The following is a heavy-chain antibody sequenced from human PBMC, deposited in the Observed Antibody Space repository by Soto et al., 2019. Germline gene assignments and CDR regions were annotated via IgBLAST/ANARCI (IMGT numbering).Heavy chain of an antibody. D-gene: IGHD2-21*02. Sequence: QITLKESGPTLVKPTQTLTLTCTFSGFSLSTGGMGVGWIRQPPGKALEWLALIYWDDDKRYSPSLESRLTITKETFKNQVVLTMTNMDPVDTATYYCAHSRCGGDCLQSYSSHYYYGVDVWGQGTTVTVSS. V-gene: IGHV2-5*02. CDR1: GFSLSTGGMG. CDR3: AHSRCGGDCLQSYSSHYYYGVDV. CDR2: IYWDDDK. J-gene: IGHJ6*02.